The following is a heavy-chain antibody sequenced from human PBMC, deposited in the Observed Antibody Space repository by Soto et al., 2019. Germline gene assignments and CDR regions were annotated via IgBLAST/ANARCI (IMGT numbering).Heavy chain of an antibody. J-gene: IGHJ6*02. Sequence: SSETLSLTCTVSGGSISSSSYYWGWIRQPPGRGLEWIGSIYYSGSTYYNPSLKSRVTISVDTSKNQFSLKLSSVTAADTAVYYCAREPSDILTGYYNYGMEVWGQGTTVTVSS. CDR3: AREPSDILTGYYNYGMEV. CDR1: GGSISSSSYY. V-gene: IGHV4-39*02. CDR2: IYYSGST. D-gene: IGHD3-9*01.